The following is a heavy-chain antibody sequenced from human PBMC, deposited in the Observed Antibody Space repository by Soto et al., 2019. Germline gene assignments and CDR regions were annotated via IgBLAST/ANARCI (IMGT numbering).Heavy chain of an antibody. V-gene: IGHV5-10-1*01. J-gene: IGHJ6*04. CDR3: AKLKVGGNDYLGLDV. CDR1: GYSFTTYW. CDR2: IDPSDSYT. Sequence: GESLKISCKGSGYSFTTYWISWVRQMPGKGLEWMGRIDPSDSYTKYSPSFQGHVNISADKSISTAYLQWSSLKASDTAMYYWAKLKVGGNDYLGLDVWGKGTTVTVSS. D-gene: IGHD2-8*01.